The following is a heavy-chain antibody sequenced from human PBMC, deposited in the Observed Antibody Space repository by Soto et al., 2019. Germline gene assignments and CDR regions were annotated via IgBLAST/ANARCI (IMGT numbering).Heavy chain of an antibody. Sequence: GASVKASCKASGYTFTGYYMHWVRQAPGQGLEWMGWINPNSGGTNYAQKFQGWVTMTRDTSISTAYMELSRLRSDDTAVYYCARDRRISGRPAGAIVATADPPDAFDSWGQGTMVTVSS. J-gene: IGHJ3*02. CDR1: GYTFTGYY. CDR2: INPNSGGT. CDR3: ARDRRISGRPAGAIVATADPPDAFDS. V-gene: IGHV1-2*04. D-gene: IGHD5-12*01.